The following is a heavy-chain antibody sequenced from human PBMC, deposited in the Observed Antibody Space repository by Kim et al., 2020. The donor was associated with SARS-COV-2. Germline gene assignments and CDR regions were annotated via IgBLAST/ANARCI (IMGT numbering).Heavy chain of an antibody. CDR3: ATGPVPMITYFDF. Sequence: GGSLRLSCAAAGFTFSDYNMHWVRQAPGKGLEWVSALFSGGIPSHRASVKDRFSVSRKSATNTTYHHMSDLRGDDTALYSCATGPVPMITYFDFCGQGTL. J-gene: IGHJ4*02. CDR2: LFSGGIP. V-gene: IGHV3-66*01. D-gene: IGHD3-16*01. CDR1: GFTFSDYN.